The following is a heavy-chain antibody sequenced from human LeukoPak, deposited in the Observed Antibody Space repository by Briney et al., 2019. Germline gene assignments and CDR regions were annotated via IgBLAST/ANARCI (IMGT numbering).Heavy chain of an antibody. V-gene: IGHV1-2*02. CDR3: ARNIIGSYYDFWSGHYYFDY. Sequence: ASVKVSCKASGYTFTGYYMHWVRQAPGQGLEWMGWINPNSGGTNYAQKFQGRVTMTRDTSISTAYMELSRLRSDDTAMYYCARNIIGSYYDFWSGHYYFDYWGQGTLVTVSS. CDR1: GYTFTGYY. CDR2: INPNSGGT. J-gene: IGHJ4*02. D-gene: IGHD3-3*01.